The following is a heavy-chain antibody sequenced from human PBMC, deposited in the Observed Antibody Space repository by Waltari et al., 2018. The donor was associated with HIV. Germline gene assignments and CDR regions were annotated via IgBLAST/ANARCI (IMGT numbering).Heavy chain of an antibody. CDR1: GYTFTDYY. V-gene: IGHV1-2*02. CDR3: ARQMTFYDALDS. CDR2: ISPNSGDT. Sequence: QVQLVQSGAEVRKPGASVKGSCNTSGYTFTDYYIHWVRQAPGQGPEWIGWISPNSGDTHFAEKLQGRGTLTRDTSSRTAYVEVSNLRSDDTAVYYCARQMTFYDALDSWGQGTMVSVSS. J-gene: IGHJ3*02.